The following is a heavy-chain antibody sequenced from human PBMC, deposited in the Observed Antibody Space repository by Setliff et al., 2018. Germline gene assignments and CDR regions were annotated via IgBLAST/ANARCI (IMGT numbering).Heavy chain of an antibody. CDR2: INAGNGNI. D-gene: IGHD1-26*01. V-gene: IGHV1-3*01. J-gene: IGHJ4*02. Sequence: ASVKVSCKASGDTSTTYAIHWVRQAPGQGLEWMGWINAGNGNIRYSQNFQGRVTITRDTSASTAYMELSSLTPEDTAIYYCARGDVYSGSYYHFDYWGQGTQVTVS. CDR1: GDTSTTYA. CDR3: ARGDVYSGSYYHFDY.